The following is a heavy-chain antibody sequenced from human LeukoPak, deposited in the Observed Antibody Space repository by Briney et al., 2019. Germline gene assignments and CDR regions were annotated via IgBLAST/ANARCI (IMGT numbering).Heavy chain of an antibody. J-gene: IGHJ4*02. CDR1: GGSISSGDYY. CDR2: IYYSGST. V-gene: IGHV4-30-4*08. Sequence: SETLSLTCTVSGGSISSGDYYWSWIRQPPGKGLEWIGYIYYSGSTYYNPSLKSRVTISVDTSENQFSLKLSPVTAADTAVYYCARGGYYYGSGSSIPFDYWGQGTLVTVSS. D-gene: IGHD3-10*01. CDR3: ARGGYYYGSGSSIPFDY.